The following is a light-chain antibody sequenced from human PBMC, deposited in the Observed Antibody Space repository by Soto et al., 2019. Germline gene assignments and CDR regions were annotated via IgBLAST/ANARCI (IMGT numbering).Light chain of an antibody. CDR1: QSISTW. Sequence: DIQMTQSPSALSASVGDRVTITCRASQSISTWLAWYQQTPGKAPKLLIYDASNLESGVPSRFSGSGSGTEFTLTITNLQPDDFATYYCQHYNTYSGAFGQGTKVDIK. V-gene: IGKV1-5*01. CDR2: DAS. CDR3: QHYNTYSGA. J-gene: IGKJ1*01.